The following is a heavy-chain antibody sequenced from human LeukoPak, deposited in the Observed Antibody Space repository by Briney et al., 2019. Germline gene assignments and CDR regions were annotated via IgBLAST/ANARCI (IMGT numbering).Heavy chain of an antibody. Sequence: SETLSLTCSFSGVSNNTSSWTWIRQPAGKGLEWVGRIYSSGITNCNPSLESRLTMSMDTSKNQFSLKLSSLTAADTAMYYCTREVVSNVLRGVFDSWGQGTLVTVSS. D-gene: IGHD3-10*01. J-gene: IGHJ4*02. CDR2: IYSSGIT. CDR3: TREVVSNVLRGVFDS. V-gene: IGHV4-4*07. CDR1: GVSNNTSS.